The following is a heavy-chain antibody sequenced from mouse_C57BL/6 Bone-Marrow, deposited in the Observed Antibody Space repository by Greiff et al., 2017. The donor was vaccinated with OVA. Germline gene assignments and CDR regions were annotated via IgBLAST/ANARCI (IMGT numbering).Heavy chain of an antibody. CDR2: IYPGNSDT. J-gene: IGHJ3*01. Sequence: EVQLQESGTVLARPGPSVKMSCKTSGYTFTSYWMHWVKQRPGQGLEWIGAIYPGNSDTSYNQKFKGKAKLTAVTSASTAYMELSSLTNEDSAVYSCTRLGTTVVDGFAYWGQGTLVTVSA. CDR3: TRLGTTVVDGFAY. V-gene: IGHV1-5*01. CDR1: GYTFTSYW. D-gene: IGHD1-1*01.